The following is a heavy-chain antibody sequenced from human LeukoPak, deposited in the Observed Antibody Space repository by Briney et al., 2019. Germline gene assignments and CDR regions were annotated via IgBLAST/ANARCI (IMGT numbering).Heavy chain of an antibody. V-gene: IGHV1-8*02. D-gene: IGHD3-10*01. CDR2: MNPNSGNT. J-gene: IGHJ6*02. CDR3: ATLADGSGSYYFSHYGMDV. CDR1: GYTFTSYA. Sequence: ASVKVSCKASGYTFTSYAMNWVRQATGQGLEWMGWMNPNSGNTGYAQKFQGRVTMTRNTSISTAYMELSSLRSEDTAVYYCATLADGSGSYYFSHYGMDVWGQGTTVTVSS.